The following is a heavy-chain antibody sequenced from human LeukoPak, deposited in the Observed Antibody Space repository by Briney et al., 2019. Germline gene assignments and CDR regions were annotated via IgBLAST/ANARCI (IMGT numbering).Heavy chain of an antibody. D-gene: IGHD6-6*01. V-gene: IGHV3-30*18. CDR2: ISYDGSNK. J-gene: IGHJ6*02. CDR1: GFTFSSYG. CDR3: AKSPIAARYGMDV. Sequence: GGSLRLSCAASGFTFSSYGMHWVRQAPGKGLEGVAVISYDGSNKYYADSVKGRFTISRDNSKNTLYLQMNSLRAEDTAVYYCAKSPIAARYGMDVWGQGTTVTVSS.